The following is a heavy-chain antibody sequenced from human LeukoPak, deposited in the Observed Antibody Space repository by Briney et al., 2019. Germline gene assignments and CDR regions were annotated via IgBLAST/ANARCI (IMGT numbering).Heavy chain of an antibody. CDR3: ARLATRSIAAAGSEFDY. CDR2: IYPGDSDT. D-gene: IGHD6-13*01. V-gene: IGHV5-51*01. CDR1: GYSFTSYW. J-gene: IGHJ4*02. Sequence: GESLKISCKGSGYSFTSYWIGWVRQMPGKGLEWMGIIYPGDSDTRYSPSFQGQVTISADKSISTAYLQCSSLKASDTAMYYCARLATRSIAAAGSEFDYWGQGTLVTVSS.